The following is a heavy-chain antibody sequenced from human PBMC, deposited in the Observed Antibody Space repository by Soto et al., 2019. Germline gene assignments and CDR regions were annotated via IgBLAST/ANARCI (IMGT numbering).Heavy chain of an antibody. Sequence: SLRLSCAASGFIFDDYAMHWVRQAPGKGLEWVSGISWNSGSIGYADSVKGRFTISRDNAKNSLYLQMNSLRAEDTALYYCAKGGYYDILTGYFPDYFDYWGQGTLVTVSS. V-gene: IGHV3-9*01. CDR2: ISWNSGSI. CDR3: AKGGYYDILTGYFPDYFDY. D-gene: IGHD3-9*01. J-gene: IGHJ4*02. CDR1: GFIFDDYA.